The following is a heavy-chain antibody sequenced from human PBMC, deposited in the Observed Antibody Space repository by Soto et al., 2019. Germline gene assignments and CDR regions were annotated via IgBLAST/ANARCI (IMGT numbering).Heavy chain of an antibody. CDR1: GFPFSVYS. D-gene: IGHD2-2*01. Sequence: GGSLRLSCAASGFPFSVYSMNWVRQAPGRGLEWVASIRPDDSEKKYADSVKGRFSISRDNAKNSMYLQMDSLRGEDTAVYYCVRGVVVPAATGKNWFDPWGQGTLVTVSS. CDR3: VRGVVVPAATGKNWFDP. CDR2: IRPDDSEK. J-gene: IGHJ5*02. V-gene: IGHV3-7*01.